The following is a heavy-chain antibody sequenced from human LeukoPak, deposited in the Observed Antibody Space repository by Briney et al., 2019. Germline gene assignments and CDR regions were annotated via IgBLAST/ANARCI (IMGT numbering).Heavy chain of an antibody. D-gene: IGHD4-17*01. CDR2: INAGNGNT. CDR1: GYTFTGYA. CDR3: ARDKIPTVTNRNWFDP. Sequence: ASVKVSCKASGYTFTGYAMHWVRQAPGQRLEWMGWINAGNGNTKYSQKFQGRVTITRDTSASTAYMELSSLRSEDTAVYYCARDKIPTVTNRNWFDPWGQGTLVTVSS. J-gene: IGHJ5*02. V-gene: IGHV1-3*01.